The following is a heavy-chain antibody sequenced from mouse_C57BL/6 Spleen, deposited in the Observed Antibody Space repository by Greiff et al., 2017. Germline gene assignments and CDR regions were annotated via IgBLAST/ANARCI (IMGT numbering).Heavy chain of an antibody. D-gene: IGHD1-1*01. Sequence: QQSCKASGYTFTSYWMHWVKQRPGRGLEWIGRIDPNSGGTKYNEKFKSKATLTVDKPSSTAYMQLSSLTSEDSAVYYCARSGHYYGSSAGAMDYWGQGTSVTVSS. J-gene: IGHJ4*01. CDR3: ARSGHYYGSSAGAMDY. CDR1: GYTFTSYW. CDR2: IDPNSGGT. V-gene: IGHV1-72*01.